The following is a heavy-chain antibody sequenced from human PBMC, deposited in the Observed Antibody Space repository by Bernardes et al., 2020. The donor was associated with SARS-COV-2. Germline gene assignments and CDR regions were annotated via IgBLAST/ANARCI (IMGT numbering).Heavy chain of an antibody. CDR1: GFTFSNYA. D-gene: IGHD6-13*01. V-gene: IGHV3-23*01. CDR2: ISGPGRT. J-gene: IGHJ6*02. CDR3: AKELAYGSSWRDYSYYLGMDV. Sequence: GGSLRLSCAASGFTFSNYAMSWVRQAPGKGLEWVSDISGPGRTYYADSVRGRFTISRDNSKNTLYLEMNSLRVEDTAVYYCAKELAYGSSWRDYSYYLGMDVWGQGTTVTVSS.